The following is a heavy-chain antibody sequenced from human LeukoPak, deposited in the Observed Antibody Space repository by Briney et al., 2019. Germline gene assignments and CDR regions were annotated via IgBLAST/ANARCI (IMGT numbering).Heavy chain of an antibody. CDR3: ARVYSSSWYYYYYMDV. D-gene: IGHD6-13*01. CDR1: GYTFTSYA. J-gene: IGHJ6*03. Sequence: ASVKVSCKASGYTFTSYAMNWVRQAPGQGLEWMGWISAYNGNTNYAQKLQGRVTMTTDTSTSTAYMELRSLRSDDTAVYYCARVYSSSWYYYYYMDVWGKGTTVTVSS. V-gene: IGHV1-18*01. CDR2: ISAYNGNT.